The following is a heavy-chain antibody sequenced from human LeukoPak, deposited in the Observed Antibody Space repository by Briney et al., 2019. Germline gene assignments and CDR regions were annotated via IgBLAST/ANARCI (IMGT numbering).Heavy chain of an antibody. D-gene: IGHD1-26*01. J-gene: IGHJ4*02. V-gene: IGHV3-23*01. CDR3: AFRGRATTSTGYFDY. CDR2: ISGSGGST. CDR1: GFTFSSYA. Sequence: GGSLRLSCAASGFTFSSYAMSWVRQAPGKGLEWVSAISGSGGSTYYADSVKGRFTISRDNSKNTLYLQMNSLRAEDTAVYYCAFRGRATTSTGYFDYWGQGTLVTVSS.